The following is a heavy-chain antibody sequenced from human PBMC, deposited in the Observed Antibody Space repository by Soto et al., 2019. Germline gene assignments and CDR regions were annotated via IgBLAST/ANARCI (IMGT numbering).Heavy chain of an antibody. CDR1: GYTFTSYG. V-gene: IGHV1-18*01. CDR2: ISAYNGNT. CDR3: ATEDGSTTSGYYYGMDV. J-gene: IGHJ6*02. D-gene: IGHD1-1*01. Sequence: QVQLVQSGAEVKKPGASVKVSCKASGYTFTSYGISWVRQAPGQGLEWMGWISAYNGNTNYAQKLQGRVTMTTDTSTSTAYMELRSLSSDDTAVYYCATEDGSTTSGYYYGMDVWGQGTTVTVSS.